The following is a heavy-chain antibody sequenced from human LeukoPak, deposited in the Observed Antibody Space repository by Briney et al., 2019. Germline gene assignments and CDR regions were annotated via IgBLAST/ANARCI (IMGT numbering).Heavy chain of an antibody. V-gene: IGHV4-39*01. J-gene: IGHJ5*02. CDR3: ARHIVAGGDPDWFDP. CDR1: GGSISRSGYY. Sequence: SETLSLTCTVSGGSISRSGYYWGWIRQPAGKGLEWIGSIYYTGTTYYNLSLKSRVTISVDTSKNQFSLNLSSVTAADTAMYYCARHIVAGGDPDWFDPWGQGTLVTVSS. CDR2: IYYTGTT. D-gene: IGHD6-13*01.